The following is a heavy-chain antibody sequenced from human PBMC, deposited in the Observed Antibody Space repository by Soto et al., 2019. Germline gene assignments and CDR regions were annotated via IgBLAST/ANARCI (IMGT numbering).Heavy chain of an antibody. D-gene: IGHD3-16*02. CDR1: GYTFTSYG. J-gene: IGHJ4*02. V-gene: IGHV1-18*01. CDR3: ARDPYYDYIWGSYRPRSFDY. Sequence: ASVQVSCKASGYTFTSYGISWVRQAPGQGLEWMGWISAYNGNTNYAQKLQGRVTMTTDTSTSTAYMELRSLRSDDTAVYYCARDPYYDYIWGSYRPRSFDYWGQGTLVTVSS. CDR2: ISAYNGNT.